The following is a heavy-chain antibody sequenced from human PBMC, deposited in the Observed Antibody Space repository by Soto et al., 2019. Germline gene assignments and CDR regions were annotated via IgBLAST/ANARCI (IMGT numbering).Heavy chain of an antibody. D-gene: IGHD3-3*01. J-gene: IGHJ6*02. CDR1: GACGSSDTHY. V-gene: IGHV4-61*01. Sequence: SDTLALSCSVSGACGSSDTHYWRWIRQPPGKRLEWIGFIYSSGSTNYNHSLKTRVTMSVDTSKNQFSLQLSSVIVADTSVYYCGRSQAYYDFWRGYYLARGLANSPLNHYFYYGVDVWRQGTTVTVSS. CDR2: IYSSGST. CDR3: GRSQAYYDFWRGYYLARGLANSPLNHYFYYGVDV.